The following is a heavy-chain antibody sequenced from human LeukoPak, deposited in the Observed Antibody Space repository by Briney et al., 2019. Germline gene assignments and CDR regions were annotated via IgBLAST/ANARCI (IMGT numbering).Heavy chain of an antibody. CDR2: ISYDGSNK. Sequence: GRFLRLSCAASGFTFSSYAMHWVRQAPGKGLGWVAVISYDGSNKYYADSVKSRFTISRDNSKNTLYLQMNSLRAEDTAVYYCARSRYNWNDQINYYYYGMDVWGQGTTVTVSS. D-gene: IGHD1-1*01. V-gene: IGHV3-30*04. CDR1: GFTFSSYA. J-gene: IGHJ6*02. CDR3: ARSRYNWNDQINYYYYGMDV.